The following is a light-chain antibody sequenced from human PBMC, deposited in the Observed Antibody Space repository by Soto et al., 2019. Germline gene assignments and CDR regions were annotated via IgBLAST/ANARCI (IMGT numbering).Light chain of an antibody. CDR2: EVS. J-gene: IGKJ1*01. V-gene: IGKV2D-29*01. Sequence: DIVLTQTPLSLSVTPGQPASISCKSSQSLLHSDGKTYLCWYLQKAGQPPQVLIYEVSNRFSGVPARFSXSGSGTXXXXXXXRVXAEDVGVYYCMQSIQLPWTFGQGTKVEVK. CDR3: MQSIQLPWT. CDR1: QSLLHSDGKTY.